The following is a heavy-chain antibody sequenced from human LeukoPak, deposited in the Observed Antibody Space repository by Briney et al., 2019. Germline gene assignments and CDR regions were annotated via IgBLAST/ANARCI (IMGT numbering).Heavy chain of an antibody. D-gene: IGHD1-14*01. CDR1: GFTFSSYA. J-gene: IGHJ4*02. V-gene: IGHV4-59*01. Sequence: GSLRLSCAASGFTFSSYAMSWIRQPPGKGLEWIGYIYYSGGTNYNPSLKSRVTISVDTSKNQFSLKVNSVTAADTAVYYCARENSGNYFDFWGQGTLVTVSS. CDR2: IYYSGGT. CDR3: ARENSGNYFDF.